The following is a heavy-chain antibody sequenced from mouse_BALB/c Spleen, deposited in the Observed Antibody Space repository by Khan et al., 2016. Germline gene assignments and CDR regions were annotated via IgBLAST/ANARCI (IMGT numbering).Heavy chain of an antibody. CDR1: GFSLTSYG. V-gene: IGHV2-3*01. Sequence: VQLQESGPGLVAPSQSLSITCTVSGFSLTSYGVSWVRQPPGKGLEWLGVIWGEGNTNCHSALISRLSISRDNSKNQAFLKLNSLQTDDTATYYCAKPYYDYDGHYAMDYWGQGTSVTVSS. J-gene: IGHJ4*01. CDR2: IWGEGNT. CDR3: AKPYYDYDGHYAMDY. D-gene: IGHD2-4*01.